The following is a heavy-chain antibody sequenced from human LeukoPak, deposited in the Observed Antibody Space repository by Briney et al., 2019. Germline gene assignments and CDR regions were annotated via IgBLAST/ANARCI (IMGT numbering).Heavy chain of an antibody. J-gene: IGHJ5*02. V-gene: IGHV3-74*01. CDR1: GFTFSSYW. CDR3: ARAAAVAIVGSSDP. Sequence: PGGSLRLSCAASGFTFSSYWMHWARQVPGKGLVWVAYISNDGRKTTYADSVKGRFTISRDNAKNTLYLQMHSLRAEDTAVYYCARAAAVAIVGSSDPWGQGTLVTVSS. CDR2: ISNDGRKT. D-gene: IGHD2-2*02.